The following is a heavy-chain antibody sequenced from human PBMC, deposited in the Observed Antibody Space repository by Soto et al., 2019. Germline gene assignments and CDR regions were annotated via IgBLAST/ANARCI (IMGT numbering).Heavy chain of an antibody. D-gene: IGHD1-7*01. CDR1: GGTFSSYA. Sequence: QVQLVQSGAGVKKPGSSVKVSCKASGGTFSSYAISWVRQAPGQGLEWMGGIIPIVGTANYAPKFQGRVTITADESTSTAYMELSSLRSEDTAVYYCEGETLRNWNYDYWGQGTLVTVSS. CDR2: IIPIVGTA. CDR3: EGETLRNWNYDY. J-gene: IGHJ4*02. V-gene: IGHV1-69*12.